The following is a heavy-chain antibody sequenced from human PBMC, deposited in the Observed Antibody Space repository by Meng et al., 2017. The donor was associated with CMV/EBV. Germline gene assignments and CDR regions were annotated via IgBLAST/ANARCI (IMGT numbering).Heavy chain of an antibody. CDR1: GFTFDDYT. CDR2: INWDGGST. CDR3: AKGLGGSSSTYYYGMDV. V-gene: IGHV3-43*01. Sequence: GGSLRLSCAASGFTFDDYTMHWVRQAPGKGLEWVSLINWDGGSTYYADSVKGRFTISRDNSKNSLYLQMNGLRTEDTALYYCAKGLGGSSSTYYYGMDVWGQGTTVTVSS. D-gene: IGHD6-6*01. J-gene: IGHJ6*02.